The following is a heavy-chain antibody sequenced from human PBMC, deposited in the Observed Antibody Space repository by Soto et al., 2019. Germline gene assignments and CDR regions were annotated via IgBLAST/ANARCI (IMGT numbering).Heavy chain of an antibody. J-gene: IGHJ3*01. Sequence: QIQLVQSGGGGVQPGRSLRLSCAASGFTLSSYGMHWVRQAPGKGLEWVAAISYDGRNKWYMDSLEGRFTVSRDNSERRVFLQVDSLVPEDTAMYFCAIDRGHLAVGAIAGGGGAFDAWGQGTMVTVYS. D-gene: IGHD6-19*01. V-gene: IGHV3-30*13. CDR3: AIDRGHLAVGAIAGGGGAFDA. CDR1: GFTLSSYG. CDR2: ISYDGRNK.